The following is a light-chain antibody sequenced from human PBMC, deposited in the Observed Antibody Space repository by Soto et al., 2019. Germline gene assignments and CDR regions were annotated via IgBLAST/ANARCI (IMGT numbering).Light chain of an antibody. CDR3: QQAYGAPPT. J-gene: IGKJ1*01. CDR2: AAA. V-gene: IGKV1-39*01. Sequence: DIQMTQSPSSLSASVGERLTLACRASQSITTYLNWYQQTSGEAPKLLIYAAARLQTGVPSRFSGSGSGTDFTLTISSLQPEDFATYYCQQAYGAPPTFGQGTKVDI. CDR1: QSITTY.